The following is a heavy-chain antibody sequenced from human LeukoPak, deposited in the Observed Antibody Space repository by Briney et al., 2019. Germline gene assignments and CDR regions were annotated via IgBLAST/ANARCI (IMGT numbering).Heavy chain of an antibody. CDR1: GFTFSSYA. V-gene: IGHV3-30-3*01. D-gene: IGHD2-15*01. CDR2: ISYDGSNK. CDR3: ARDPSRGFCCSGGSCWGPPFDY. Sequence: GGSLRLSCAASGFTFSSYAMHWVRQAPGKGLEWVAVISYDGSNKYYADSVKGRFTTSRDNSKNTLYLQMNSLRAEDTAVYYCARDPSRGFCCSGGSCWGPPFDYWGQGTLVTVSS. J-gene: IGHJ4*02.